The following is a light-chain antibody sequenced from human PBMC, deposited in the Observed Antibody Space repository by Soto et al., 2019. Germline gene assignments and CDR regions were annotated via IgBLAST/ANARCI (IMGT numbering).Light chain of an antibody. CDR3: QQRSNWLT. CDR2: DAS. Sequence: EIVLTQPPAALSLSPGERATLSSRASQSVSSYLAWYQQKPGQAPRLLIYDASIRATGIPARFSGSGSGTDFTLTISSLEPEDFAVYYCQQRSNWLTFGGGTKVEIK. CDR1: QSVSSY. V-gene: IGKV3-11*01. J-gene: IGKJ4*01.